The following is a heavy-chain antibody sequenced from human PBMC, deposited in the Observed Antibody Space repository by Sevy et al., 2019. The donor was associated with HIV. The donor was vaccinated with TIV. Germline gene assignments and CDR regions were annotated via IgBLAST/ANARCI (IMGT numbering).Heavy chain of an antibody. CDR1: GFTFSDYY. V-gene: IGHV3-11*01. D-gene: IGHD1-26*01. Sequence: GGSLRLSCAASGFTFSDYYMSWIRQAPGKGLEWVSYISSSGSTIYYADSVKGRFTISRDNAKNSLYLQMNSLSAEDTAVYYCATRSGEVGATPPYFDYWGQGTLVTVSS. CDR2: ISSSGSTI. J-gene: IGHJ4*02. CDR3: ATRSGEVGATPPYFDY.